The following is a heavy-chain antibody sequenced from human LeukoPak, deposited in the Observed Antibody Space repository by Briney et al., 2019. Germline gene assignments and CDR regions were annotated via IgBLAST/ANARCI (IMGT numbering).Heavy chain of an antibody. CDR2: ISGSGGST. J-gene: IGHJ4*02. CDR1: GFTFSSYG. V-gene: IGHV3-23*01. D-gene: IGHD1-26*01. CDR3: AKDISGSYYGLFDY. Sequence: GGSLRLSCAASGFTFSSYGMSWVRQPPGKGLEWVSAISGSGGSTYYADSVKGRFTIPRDNSKKTLNLHVTSLRAEDTAVYYCAKDISGSYYGLFDYWGQGTLVTVSS.